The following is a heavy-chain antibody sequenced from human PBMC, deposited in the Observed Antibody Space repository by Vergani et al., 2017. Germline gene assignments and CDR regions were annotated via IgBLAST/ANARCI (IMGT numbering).Heavy chain of an antibody. J-gene: IGHJ4*02. CDR3: AKEGGGYCSGGTCYPEY. CDR1: GFTFNSYG. D-gene: IGHD2-15*01. CDR2: IRSDESRR. V-gene: IGHV3-30*02. Sequence: QVQLVESGGGVVQPGGSPRLSCAAPGFTFNSYGMHWVRQAPGKGLEWVASIRSDESRRYYGDSMEGPFTISRDNSKNTLYLQMKSLRPEDTAGYYCAKEGGGYCSGGTCYPEYWGQGTLVIVSS.